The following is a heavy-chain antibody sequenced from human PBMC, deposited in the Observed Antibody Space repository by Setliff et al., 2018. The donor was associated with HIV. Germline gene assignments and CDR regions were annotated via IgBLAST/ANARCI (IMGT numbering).Heavy chain of an antibody. CDR2: INHSGST. J-gene: IGHJ4*02. CDR3: ARRGWNGYTAFDC. V-gene: IGHV4-34*01. D-gene: IGHD5-12*01. Sequence: PSETLSLTCAVYGASFSDYSWNWIRQPPGKGLEWIGEINHSGSTNYNPSLKSRVTISADTSKKQFSLNVTSVTAADTAVYYCARRGWNGYTAFDCWGQGTLVTVSS. CDR1: GASFSDYS.